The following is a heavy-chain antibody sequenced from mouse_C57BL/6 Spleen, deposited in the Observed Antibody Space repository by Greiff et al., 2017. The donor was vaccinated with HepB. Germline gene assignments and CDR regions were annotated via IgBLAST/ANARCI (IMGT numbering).Heavy chain of an antibody. CDR2: IRNKANGYTT. CDR1: GFTFTDYY. J-gene: IGHJ4*01. Sequence: EVKLMESGGGLVQPGGSLSLSCAASGFTFTDYYMSWVRQPPGKALEWLGFIRNKANGYTTEYSASVKGRFTISRDNSQSILYLQMNALRAEDSATYYCARALITTVVATRAMDYWGQGTSVTVSS. D-gene: IGHD1-1*01. CDR3: ARALITTVVATRAMDY. V-gene: IGHV7-3*01.